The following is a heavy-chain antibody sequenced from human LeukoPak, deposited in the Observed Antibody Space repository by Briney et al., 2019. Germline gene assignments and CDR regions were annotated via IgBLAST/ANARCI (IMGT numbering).Heavy chain of an antibody. D-gene: IGHD3-22*01. CDR1: GHTFTSYG. CDR3: AREDSSGYQPFDY. V-gene: IGHV1-18*01. Sequence: ASVKVSCKASGHTFTSYGISWVRQAPGQGLEWMGWISAYNGNTNYAQKLQGRVTMTTDTSTSIVYMELRSLRSDDTAVYYCAREDSSGYQPFDYWGQGTLVTVSS. J-gene: IGHJ4*02. CDR2: ISAYNGNT.